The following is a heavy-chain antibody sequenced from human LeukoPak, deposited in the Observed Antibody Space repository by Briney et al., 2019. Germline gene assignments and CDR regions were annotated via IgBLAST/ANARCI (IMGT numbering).Heavy chain of an antibody. V-gene: IGHV1-2*02. CDR3: ARXSMVTIRMFDY. Sequence: ASVKVSCKASGYTFTSYDINWVRQAPGQGLEWMGWINPNSGGTNYAQKFQGRVTMTRDTSISTAYMELSRLRSDDTAVYYCARXSMVTIRMFDYWGQGTLVTVSS. D-gene: IGHD5-18*01. J-gene: IGHJ4*02. CDR2: INPNSGGT. CDR1: GYTFTSYD.